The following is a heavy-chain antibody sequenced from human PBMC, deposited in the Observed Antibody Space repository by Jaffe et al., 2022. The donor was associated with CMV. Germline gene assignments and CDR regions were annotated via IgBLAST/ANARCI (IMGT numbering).Heavy chain of an antibody. CDR1: GGSISSSSYY. J-gene: IGHJ4*02. Sequence: QLQLQESGPGLVKPSETLSLTCTVSGGSISSSSYYWGWIRQPPGKGLEWIGSIYYSGSTYYNPSLKSRVTISVDTSKNQFSLKLSSVTAADTAVYYCARFTRIMITFGGVIVPLGAFDYWGQGTLVTVSS. D-gene: IGHD3-16*02. V-gene: IGHV4-39*01. CDR2: IYYSGST. CDR3: ARFTRIMITFGGVIVPLGAFDY.